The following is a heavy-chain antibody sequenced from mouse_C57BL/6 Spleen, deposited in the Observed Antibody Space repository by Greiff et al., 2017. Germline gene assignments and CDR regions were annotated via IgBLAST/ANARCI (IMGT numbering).Heavy chain of an antibody. Sequence: VQLQQSGPELVKPGASVKLSCKASGYTFTDYYMNWVKQSHGKSLEWIGVINPNNGGTSYNQTFKGKATLTVDTSSSTAYMQRSSLTSEDSADXYCARWGAYAMDYWGQGTSVTVSS. V-gene: IGHV1-26*01. CDR3: ARWGAYAMDY. J-gene: IGHJ4*01. CDR2: INPNNGGT. CDR1: GYTFTDYY.